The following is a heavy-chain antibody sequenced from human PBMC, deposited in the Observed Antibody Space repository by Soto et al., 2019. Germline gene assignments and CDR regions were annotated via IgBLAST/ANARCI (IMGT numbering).Heavy chain of an antibody. J-gene: IGHJ4*02. CDR3: ARIATTVDTGDY. CDR1: GFTFSSYG. CDR2: ISYDGSNK. Sequence: VQLVESGGGVVQPGRSLRLSCEASGFTFSSYGMHWVRQAPGKGLEWVAVISYDGSNKYYADSVKGRFTISRDNSKNTLYLQMNSLRAEDTAVYYCARIATTVDTGDYWGQGTLVT. D-gene: IGHD4-4*01. V-gene: IGHV3-30*03.